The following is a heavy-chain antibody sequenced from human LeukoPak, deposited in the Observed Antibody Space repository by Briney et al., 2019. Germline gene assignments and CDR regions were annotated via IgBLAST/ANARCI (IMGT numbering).Heavy chain of an antibody. V-gene: IGHV3-74*01. CDR1: GFTFSSYW. J-gene: IGHJ6*03. CDR2: INTDGSST. D-gene: IGHD2-2*01. CDR3: ARDPSRASYYYYYYYMDV. Sequence: PGGSLRLSCAASGFTFSSYWMHWVRQAPGKGLVWVSRINTDGSSTSYADSVKGRFTISRDNAKNTLYLQMNSLRAEDTAVYYCARDPSRASYYYYYYYMDVWGKGTTVTVSS.